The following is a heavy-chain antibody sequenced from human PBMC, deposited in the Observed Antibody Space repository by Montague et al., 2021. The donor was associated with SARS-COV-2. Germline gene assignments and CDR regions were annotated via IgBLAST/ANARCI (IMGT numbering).Heavy chain of an antibody. D-gene: IGHD2-15*01. J-gene: IGHJ4*02. CDR2: IYASGGT. V-gene: IGHV4-4*07. Sequence: SETLSLTCSVSGEPISGFFWNWIRQPPGKGLEWIGRIYASGGTDXXPSLESRVTMSVDTSKNQFSLKVNSVTAADTAVYYRARGVVAAPTVVDYWGRGTLVTVSS. CDR3: ARGVVAAPTVVDY. CDR1: GEPISGFF.